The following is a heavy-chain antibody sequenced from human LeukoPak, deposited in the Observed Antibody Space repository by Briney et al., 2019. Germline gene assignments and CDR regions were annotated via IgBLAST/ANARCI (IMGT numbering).Heavy chain of an antibody. CDR3: ARWGLLRYFDWLSPSTWFDP. CDR1: GGTFSSYG. Sequence: ASVTVSCKASGGTFSSYGISWVRQAPGQGLEWMGGIIPIFGTANYAQKFQGRVTITADKSTSTAYMELSSLRSDDTAVYYCARWGLLRYFDWLSPSTWFDPWGQGTLVTVSS. J-gene: IGHJ5*02. V-gene: IGHV1-69*06. D-gene: IGHD3-9*01. CDR2: IIPIFGTA.